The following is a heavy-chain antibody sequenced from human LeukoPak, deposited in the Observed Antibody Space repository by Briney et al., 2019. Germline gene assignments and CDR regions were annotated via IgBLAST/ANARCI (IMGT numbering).Heavy chain of an antibody. CDR2: IREDGGLK. CDR3: ARDPSYYDGRAYYDAFDI. V-gene: IGHV3-7*01. D-gene: IGHD3-22*01. CDR1: GFTFSNYW. J-gene: IGHJ3*02. Sequence: PGGSLRLSCAASGFTFSNYWMTWVRQAPGKGLEWVANIREDGGLKYYVDSVKGRFTISRDNAENSLYLQMNFLRVEDTAVYFCARDPSYYDGRAYYDAFDIWGPGTMVTVSS.